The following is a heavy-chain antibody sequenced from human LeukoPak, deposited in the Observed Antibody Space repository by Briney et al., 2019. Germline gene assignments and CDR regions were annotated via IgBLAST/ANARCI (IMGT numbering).Heavy chain of an antibody. CDR1: GDSISGYF. V-gene: IGHV4-59*01. Sequence: PSETLSLTCIVSGDSISGYFWTWIRQPPGKEQEWIVFISNSDSTSYKTGSTSYNPSLKSRVSVSADTARNRLSLRLTSVTAADTAVYYCARGRGGFWTGLDSRGQGTLVTVSS. D-gene: IGHD3/OR15-3a*01. J-gene: IGHJ4*02. CDR2: ISNSDSTSYKTGST. CDR3: ARGRGGFWTGLDS.